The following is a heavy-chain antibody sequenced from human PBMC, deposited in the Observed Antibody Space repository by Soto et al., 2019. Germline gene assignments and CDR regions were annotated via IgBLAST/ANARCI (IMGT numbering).Heavy chain of an antibody. CDR2: IYTSGST. CDR3: VREKAVASTGWFDP. CDR1: GDSFSSYY. Sequence: KPSETLSLTCTVSGDSFSSYYWSWIRQPAGEGLEWIGRIYTSGSTNYNPSLKSRVTMSVDTSKNQFSLKLSSVTAADTAVYYCVREKAVASTGWFDPWGQGTLVTVSS. V-gene: IGHV4-4*07. D-gene: IGHD6-19*01. J-gene: IGHJ5*02.